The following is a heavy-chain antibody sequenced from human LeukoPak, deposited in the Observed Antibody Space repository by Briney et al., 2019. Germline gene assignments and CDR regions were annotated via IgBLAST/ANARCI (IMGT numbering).Heavy chain of an antibody. D-gene: IGHD5-24*01. CDR3: ARDKMRDGYNYYFDY. CDR1: GASISSHY. Sequence: SETLSLTCTVSGASISSHYWSWIRQPPGKGLEWVGYIYYSGSTNYNPSLKSRVTISVDTSKNQFSLKLSSVTAADTAVYYCARDKMRDGYNYYFDYWGQGTLVTVSS. V-gene: IGHV4-59*11. CDR2: IYYSGST. J-gene: IGHJ4*02.